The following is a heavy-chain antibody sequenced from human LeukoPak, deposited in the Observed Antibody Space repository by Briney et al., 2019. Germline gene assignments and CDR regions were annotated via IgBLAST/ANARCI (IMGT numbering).Heavy chain of an antibody. V-gene: IGHV3-30*04. CDR3: ARDPSGFLSGYYHYYYYYYMDV. CDR2: ISYDGSNK. D-gene: IGHD3-3*01. Sequence: GGSLRLSCAASGFTFSSYAMHWVRQAPGKGLEWVAVISYDGSNKYYADSVKGRFTISRDNSKNTLYLQMNSLRAEDTAVYYGARDPSGFLSGYYHYYYYYYMDVWGKGTTVTVSS. CDR1: GFTFSSYA. J-gene: IGHJ6*03.